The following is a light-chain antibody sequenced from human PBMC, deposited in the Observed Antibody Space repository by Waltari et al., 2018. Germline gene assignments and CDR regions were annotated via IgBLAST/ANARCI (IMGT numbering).Light chain of an antibody. Sequence: QSALTQSASVSGSPGQSITFSCTGANSDIGAYNYVSWYQQHAGKAPKLMIYEVSNRPAGVSNRFPGSKSGNPASLTISVLQAEDEADYYCCSYTTSNTWVFGGGTKQTVV. CDR2: EVS. J-gene: IGLJ3*02. V-gene: IGLV2-14*01. CDR3: CSYTTSNTWV. CDR1: NSDIGAYNY.